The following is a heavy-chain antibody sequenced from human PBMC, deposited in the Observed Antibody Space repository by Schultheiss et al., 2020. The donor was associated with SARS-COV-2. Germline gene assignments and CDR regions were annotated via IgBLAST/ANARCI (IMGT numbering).Heavy chain of an antibody. Sequence: GGSLRLSCAASGFTFSSYAMHWVRQAPGKGLEWVAVISYDGSNKYYADSVKGRFTISRDNSKNTLYLQMNSLRAEDTAVYYCARDGGYGGGGDGMDVWGQGTTVTVSS. CDR2: ISYDGSNK. D-gene: IGHD2-21*01. V-gene: IGHV3-30*04. CDR1: GFTFSSYA. J-gene: IGHJ6*02. CDR3: ARDGGYGGGGDGMDV.